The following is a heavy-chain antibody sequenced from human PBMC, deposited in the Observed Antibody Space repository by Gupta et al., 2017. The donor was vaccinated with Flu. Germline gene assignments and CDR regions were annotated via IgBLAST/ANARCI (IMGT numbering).Heavy chain of an antibody. Sequence: QVQLVQSGTEVKKPGSSVKVSCKASGGTFNTYTFNWVRQAPGQGLEWMGGIIPMSRTATYAQKFQGRVTITADESSSTGYMDVSSLRSEDTAVYYCAIKSRGSNWKSFDIWGQGTLVTVSS. CDR3: AIKSRGSNWKSFDI. J-gene: IGHJ3*02. CDR2: IIPMSRTA. CDR1: GGTFNTYT. D-gene: IGHD1-1*01. V-gene: IGHV1-69*01.